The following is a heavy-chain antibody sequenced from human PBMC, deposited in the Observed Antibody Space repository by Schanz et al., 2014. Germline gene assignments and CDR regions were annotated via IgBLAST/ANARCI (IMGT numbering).Heavy chain of an antibody. J-gene: IGHJ4*02. CDR1: GFTFSSYD. D-gene: IGHD3-22*01. CDR2: IRYDGRNK. CDR3: AKDGRLPYYGTGSDFDY. Sequence: VQLLESGGGLVQPGGSLRLSCAASGFTFSSYDIHWVRQAPGKGLEWVAVIRYDGRNKNFVESVKGRFTISRDNSNNTVYLQMNSLRAADTAVYYCAKDGRLPYYGTGSDFDYWGQGTLVAVSS. V-gene: IGHV3-30*02.